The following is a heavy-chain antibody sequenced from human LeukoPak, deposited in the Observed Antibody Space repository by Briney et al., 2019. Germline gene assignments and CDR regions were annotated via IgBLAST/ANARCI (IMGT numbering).Heavy chain of an antibody. CDR1: GFTFSSYG. D-gene: IGHD6-13*01. CDR2: IRYDGSNK. CDR3: AKGVGSSYYYSYMDV. Sequence: PGGSLRLSCAASGFTFSSYGMHWVRQAPGKGLEWVAFIRYDGSNKYYADSVKGRFTISRDNSKNTLYLQMNSLRAEDTAVYYCAKGVGSSYYYSYMDVWGKGTTVTISS. J-gene: IGHJ6*03. V-gene: IGHV3-30*02.